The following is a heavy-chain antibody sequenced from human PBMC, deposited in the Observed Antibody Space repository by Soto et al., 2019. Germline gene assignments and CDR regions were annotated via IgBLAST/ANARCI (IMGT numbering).Heavy chain of an antibody. Sequence: QVQLVESGGGVVQPGRSLRLSCAASGFTFSSYGMHWVRQAPGKGLEWVAVISYDGSNKYYADSVKGRFTISRDNSKNTLYLKMNSLRAEDRAVYYCAKDHGYGGRPFDYWGQGTLVTVSS. CDR3: AKDHGYGGRPFDY. D-gene: IGHD4-17*01. CDR2: ISYDGSNK. V-gene: IGHV3-30*18. CDR1: GFTFSSYG. J-gene: IGHJ4*02.